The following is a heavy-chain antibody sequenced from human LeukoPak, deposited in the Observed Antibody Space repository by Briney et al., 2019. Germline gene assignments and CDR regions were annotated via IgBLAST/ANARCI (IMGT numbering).Heavy chain of an antibody. V-gene: IGHV3-33*01. D-gene: IGHD2-15*01. J-gene: IGHJ6*02. Sequence: GGSLRLSGAASGFSFSNHGIHWVRQAPGKGLEWVSLIWYDGSNKYYADSVKGRFTISRDDSKNTVYLQMNSLRAGDTSVYYCARDGEYCSAGCTSHSYSYGLDVWGQGTTVTVSS. CDR2: IWYDGSNK. CDR1: GFSFSNHG. CDR3: ARDGEYCSAGCTSHSYSYGLDV.